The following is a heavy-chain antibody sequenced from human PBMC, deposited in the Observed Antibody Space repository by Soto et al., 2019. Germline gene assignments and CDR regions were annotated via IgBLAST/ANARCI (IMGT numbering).Heavy chain of an antibody. CDR1: GFTFSSYS. J-gene: IGHJ4*02. CDR2: ISSSSSTI. D-gene: IGHD3-22*01. V-gene: IGHV3-48*02. Sequence: EVQLVESGGGLVQPGGSLRLSCAASGFTFSSYSMNWVRQAPGKGLEWVSYISSSSSTIYYADSVKGRFTISRDNAKNSLYLQMNSLRDEDTAVYYCAREGEVVITYYFDYWCQGTLVTVSS. CDR3: AREGEVVITYYFDY.